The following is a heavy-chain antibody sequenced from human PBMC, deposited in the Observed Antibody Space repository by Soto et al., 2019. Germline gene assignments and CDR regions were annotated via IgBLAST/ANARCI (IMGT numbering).Heavy chain of an antibody. CDR3: ARDKITGLFDY. D-gene: IGHD2-8*02. Sequence: SETLSRTFAVYGVSFSGYYWTWIRQPPETGLEWMGEINHIGSTNYNPSLKSRVTISVDTSKNQFSLKLTSVTAADTAVYYCARDKITGLFDYWGQGTLVTSPQ. CDR1: GVSFSGYY. V-gene: IGHV4-34*01. CDR2: INHIGST. J-gene: IGHJ4*02.